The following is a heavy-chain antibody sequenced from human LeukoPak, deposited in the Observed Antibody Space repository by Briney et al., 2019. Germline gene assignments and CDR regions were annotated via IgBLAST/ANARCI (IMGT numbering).Heavy chain of an antibody. CDR2: INHSGST. CDR1: GGSFSAYY. V-gene: IGHV4-34*01. J-gene: IGHJ4*02. Sequence: PETLSLTCAVYGGSFSAYYWNWIRQPPGKGLEWIGEINHSGSTNYNPSLKSRVTISVDTSKKQFSLKLSSVTAADTAVYYCARSDKDILTGYSTSNFDYWGQGTLVTVSS. D-gene: IGHD3-9*01. CDR3: ARSDKDILTGYSTSNFDY.